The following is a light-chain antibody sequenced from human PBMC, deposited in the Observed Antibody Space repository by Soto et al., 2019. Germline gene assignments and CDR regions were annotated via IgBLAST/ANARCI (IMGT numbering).Light chain of an antibody. V-gene: IGKV3-15*01. CDR3: QQYGSSGT. J-gene: IGKJ1*01. CDR1: QSVSSN. Sequence: EIVMTQSPATLSVSPGERATLSCRASQSVSSNLAWYQQKPGQAPRLLIYGASNRATGIPARFSGSGSGTEFTLTISSLQSEDFAVYYCQQYGSSGTFGQGTKVEIK. CDR2: GAS.